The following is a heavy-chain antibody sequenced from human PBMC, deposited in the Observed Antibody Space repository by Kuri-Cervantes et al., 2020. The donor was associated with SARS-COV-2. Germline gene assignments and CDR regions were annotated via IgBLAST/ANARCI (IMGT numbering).Heavy chain of an antibody. Sequence: SETLSLTCTVSGGSISSRYWSWIRQPPGKGLEWIGYISYSGSTNYNPSLKSRVTISVDTSKNQFSLKLSSVTAADTAVYYCARDPNANHNNWFDPWGQGTLVTVSS. D-gene: IGHD4/OR15-4a*01. J-gene: IGHJ5*02. CDR2: ISYSGST. V-gene: IGHV4-59*11. CDR1: GGSISSRY. CDR3: ARDPNANHNNWFDP.